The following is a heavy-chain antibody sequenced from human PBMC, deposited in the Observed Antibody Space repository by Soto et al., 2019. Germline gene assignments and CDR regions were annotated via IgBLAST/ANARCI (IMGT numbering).Heavy chain of an antibody. D-gene: IGHD6-13*01. CDR1: CVSISSYF. V-gene: IGHV4-59*08. Sequence: SETLSLTCSGSCVSISSYFWSWIRQPPGRGLEWIGYTYHRGSTNYSPSLKSRVAISLDTSENQFSLKVSSVTAADTAVYYCASHIAAAPVRYNWFDPWGQGTLVTVSS. CDR3: ASHIAAAPVRYNWFDP. CDR2: TYHRGST. J-gene: IGHJ5*02.